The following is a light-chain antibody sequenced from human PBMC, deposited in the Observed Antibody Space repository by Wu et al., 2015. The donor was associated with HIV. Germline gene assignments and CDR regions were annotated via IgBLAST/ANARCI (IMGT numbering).Light chain of an antibody. CDR3: QQTTVAPWT. CDR1: QNIRIY. Sequence: DIQMTQSPSSLSASVGDTVIITCRASQNIRIYLNWYQQTTGRAPKLLIYASSKLQTDVPSRFSGTGSDTEFTLTISSLQPEDFTTYFCQQTTVAPWTFGQGTKVEIK. CDR2: ASS. J-gene: IGKJ1*01. V-gene: IGKV1-39*01.